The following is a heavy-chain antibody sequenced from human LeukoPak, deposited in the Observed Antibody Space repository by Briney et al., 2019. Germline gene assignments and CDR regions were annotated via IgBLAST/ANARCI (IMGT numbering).Heavy chain of an antibody. V-gene: IGHV1-8*01. CDR1: GYTFTTYD. Sequence: ASVKVSCKASGYTFTTYDINWVRQATGQGLEWMGWMNPNSGNTGYAQKFQGRVTITRNTSISTAYMDLSYLRSEDTAVYYCARGKAGDSGGHRAFDIWGQGTIVTVSS. CDR2: MNPNSGNT. D-gene: IGHD2-15*01. J-gene: IGHJ3*02. CDR3: ARGKAGDSGGHRAFDI.